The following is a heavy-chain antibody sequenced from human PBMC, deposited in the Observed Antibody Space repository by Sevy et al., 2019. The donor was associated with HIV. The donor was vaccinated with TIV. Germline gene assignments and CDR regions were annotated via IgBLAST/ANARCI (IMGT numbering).Heavy chain of an antibody. CDR2: ISAYNGNT. J-gene: IGHJ6*02. CDR1: GYTFNTFG. D-gene: IGHD3-10*01. V-gene: IGHV1-18*04. CDR3: ARDSIPLVQGIIITPYYYGMDV. Sequence: ASVKVSCKTSGYTFNTFGINWVRQAPGQGLQRVGWISAYNGNTKYVQKLQGRVSMTTETSTGKVYMERRSLRSDDTAVYYCARDSIPLVQGIIITPYYYGMDVWGQGTTVTVSS.